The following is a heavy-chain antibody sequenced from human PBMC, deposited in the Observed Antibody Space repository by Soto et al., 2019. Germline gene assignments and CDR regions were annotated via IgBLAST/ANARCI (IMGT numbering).Heavy chain of an antibody. CDR3: ARDRIAARPNYYYGMDV. V-gene: IGHV4-59*01. J-gene: IGHJ6*02. CDR1: GGSISSYY. Sequence: SETLSLTCTVSGGSISSYYWSWIRQPPGKGLEWIGYIYYSGSTNYNPSLKSRVTISVDTSKNQFSLKLSSVTAADTAVYYCARDRIAARPNYYYGMDVWGQGTTVTVSS. D-gene: IGHD6-6*01. CDR2: IYYSGST.